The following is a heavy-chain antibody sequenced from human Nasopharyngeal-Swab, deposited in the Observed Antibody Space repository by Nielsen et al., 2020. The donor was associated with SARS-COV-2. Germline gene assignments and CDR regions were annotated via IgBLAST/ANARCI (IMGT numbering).Heavy chain of an antibody. D-gene: IGHD3-10*01. CDR2: IRDATTNT. V-gene: IGHV3-23*01. J-gene: IGHJ4*02. CDR3: AKAGGYYYGSGRLYSDY. CDR1: GFTFSSSA. Sequence: GESLKISCAASGFTFSSSAMSWFRQAPGKGLEWVSFIRDATTNTLYSDSVKGRFTISRDNSKNTVSLQMNSLRAEDTAVYYCAKAGGYYYGSGRLYSDYWGQGTLVTVSS.